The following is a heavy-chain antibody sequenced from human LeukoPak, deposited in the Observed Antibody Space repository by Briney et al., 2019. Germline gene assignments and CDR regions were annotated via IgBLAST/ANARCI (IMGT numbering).Heavy chain of an antibody. V-gene: IGHV3-30*18. D-gene: IGHD3-3*01. CDR2: ISYDGSNK. J-gene: IGHJ4*02. CDR3: AKGTINSSRYYDFWSGYLGPEFDY. CDR1: GFTFSSYG. Sequence: GGSLRLSCAASGFTFSSYGMHWVRQAPGKGLEWVAVISYDGSNKYYADSVKGRFTISRDNSKNTLYLQMNSLRAEDTAVYYCAKGTINSSRYYDFWSGYLGPEFDYWGQGTLVTVSS.